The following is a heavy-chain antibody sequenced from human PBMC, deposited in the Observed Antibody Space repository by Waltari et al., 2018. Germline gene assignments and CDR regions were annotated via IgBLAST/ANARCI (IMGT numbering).Heavy chain of an antibody. CDR2: IYPGDSNT. CDR3: ARQNIHSYGYGYFDF. Sequence: EVQLEQSGAEVKKPGESLKISCNGSGYSFAKYWIGWVRQMPGKGLELMGVIYPGDSNTKYSLSFQGQVTISADTSISTAYLQWSSLKASDTAIYFCARQNIHSYGYGYFDFWGQGTLVTVSS. CDR1: GYSFAKYW. J-gene: IGHJ4*02. D-gene: IGHD5-18*01. V-gene: IGHV5-51*01.